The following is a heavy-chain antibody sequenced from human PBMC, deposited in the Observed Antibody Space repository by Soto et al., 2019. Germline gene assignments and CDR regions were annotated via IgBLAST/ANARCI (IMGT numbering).Heavy chain of an antibody. D-gene: IGHD6-13*01. CDR1: GYTFTGYY. V-gene: IGHV1-2*02. CDR2: INPNSGGT. CDR3: ASTINGAAAESPIGY. J-gene: IGHJ4*02. Sequence: QVQLVQSGAEVKKPGASVKVSCKASGYTFTGYYMHWVRQAPGQGLEWMGWINPNSGGTNYAQKFQGRVTMTRDTSISTAYMDLSRLRSDDTAVYYCASTINGAAAESPIGYWGQGTLVTVSS.